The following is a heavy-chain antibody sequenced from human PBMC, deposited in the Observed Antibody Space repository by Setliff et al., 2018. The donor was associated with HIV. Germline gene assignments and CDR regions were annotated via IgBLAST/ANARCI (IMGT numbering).Heavy chain of an antibody. CDR1: GFTVSSNY. D-gene: IGHD3-3*01. Sequence: GGSLRLSCEASGFTVSSNYMSWVRQAPGKGLEWVANIKQDGSEKYYVDSVKGRFTISRDNAKNSMYLQMNSLRAEDTAVYYCAKALYNFWSGYYSDPSDPPDYWGQGTLVTVS. J-gene: IGHJ4*02. V-gene: IGHV3-7*03. CDR3: AKALYNFWSGYYSDPSDPPDY. CDR2: IKQDGSEK.